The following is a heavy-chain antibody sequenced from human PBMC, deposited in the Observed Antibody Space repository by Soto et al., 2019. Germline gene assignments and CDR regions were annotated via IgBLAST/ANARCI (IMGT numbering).Heavy chain of an antibody. CDR1: GGSFSNYA. CDR3: AIGTYACDRIGYAGALDL. CDR2: IIPIFDTT. D-gene: IGHD3-22*01. J-gene: IGHJ3*01. Sequence: SVKVSCKASGGSFSNYAVNWVRQAPGQGLEWMGGIIPIFDTTNNAQKFQGRVTITADESTSTAYMELSSLRSADTAVYYCAIGTYACDRIGYAGALDLCGQGPVVTV. V-gene: IGHV1-69*13.